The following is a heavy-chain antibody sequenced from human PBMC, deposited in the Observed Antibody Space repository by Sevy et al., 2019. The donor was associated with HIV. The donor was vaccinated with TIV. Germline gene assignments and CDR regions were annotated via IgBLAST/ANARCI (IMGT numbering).Heavy chain of an antibody. D-gene: IGHD3-22*01. CDR1: GGSFSGYY. V-gene: IGHV4-34*01. Sequence: SDTLSLTCAVYGGSFSGYYWSWIRQPPGKGLEWIGEINHSGSTNYNPSLKSRVTISVDTSKNQFSLKLSSVTAADTAVYYCARGGLVVATNWFDPWGHGTLVTVSS. J-gene: IGHJ5*02. CDR3: ARGGLVVATNWFDP. CDR2: INHSGST.